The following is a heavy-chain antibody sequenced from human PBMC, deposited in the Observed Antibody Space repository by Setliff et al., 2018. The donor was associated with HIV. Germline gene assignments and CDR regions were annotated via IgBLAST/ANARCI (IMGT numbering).Heavy chain of an antibody. J-gene: IGHJ6*03. CDR1: GGSISSYY. D-gene: IGHD6-13*01. V-gene: IGHV4-4*07. CDR2: IYTSGST. Sequence: SETLSLTCTVSGGSISSYYWSWIRQPAGKGLEWIGRIYTSGSTNYKPSLKSRVTMSVDTSKNQFSLKLSSVTAADTAVYYCARSPGIAAAVGNYYYYMDVWGKGTTVTVSS. CDR3: ARSPGIAAAVGNYYYYMDV.